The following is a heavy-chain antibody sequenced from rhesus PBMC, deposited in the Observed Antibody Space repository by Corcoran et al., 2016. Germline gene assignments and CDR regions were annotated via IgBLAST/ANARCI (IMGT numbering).Heavy chain of an antibody. Sequence: QVQLQESGPGVVKPSETLSLTCAVSGGSISDSYRWSWIRQPPGKGLEWIGYIYGSSTSTNSNPSLKSRVTISTDPSKNQFSLRLSSVTAADTAVYYCAGDGYWGDYYNYGLDSWGQGVVVTVSS. CDR1: GGSISDSYR. V-gene: IGHV4S10*01. D-gene: IGHD3-34*01. CDR3: AGDGYWGDYYNYGLDS. CDR2: IYGSSTST. J-gene: IGHJ6*01.